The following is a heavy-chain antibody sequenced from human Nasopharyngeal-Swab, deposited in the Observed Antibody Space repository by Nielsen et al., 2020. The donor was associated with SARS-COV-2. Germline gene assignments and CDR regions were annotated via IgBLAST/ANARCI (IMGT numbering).Heavy chain of an antibody. D-gene: IGHD3-16*02. CDR3: ARDPRGLSSPSGMDV. J-gene: IGHJ6*02. V-gene: IGHV1-3*01. Sequence: ASVKVSCKASGYTFTSHATHWVRQAPGQRLEWLGWINAANGDTKYSQKIQGRVTITRDTSASTAYMELSSLRSEDTAVYYCARDPRGLSSPSGMDVWGQGTTVTVSS. CDR1: GYTFTSHA. CDR2: INAANGDT.